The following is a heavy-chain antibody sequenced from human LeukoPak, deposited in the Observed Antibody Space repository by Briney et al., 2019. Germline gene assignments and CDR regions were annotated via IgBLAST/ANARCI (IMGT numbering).Heavy chain of an antibody. D-gene: IGHD4-11*01. Sequence: GGSLRLSCAASGFTVSSYYMTWVRQAPGKGLEWVSVMYSGGSTYYADSVKGRVAISRGNSQNTVFLQMNSVRVEDTAVYYCARSYSNHLFGMDVWGQGTAVTVSS. V-gene: IGHV3-66*01. CDR3: ARSYSNHLFGMDV. CDR1: GFTVSSYY. CDR2: MYSGGST. J-gene: IGHJ6*02.